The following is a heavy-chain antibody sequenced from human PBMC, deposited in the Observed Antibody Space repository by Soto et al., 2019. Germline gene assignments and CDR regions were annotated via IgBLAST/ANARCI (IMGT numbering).Heavy chain of an antibody. J-gene: IGHJ1*01. CDR3: AKGGTAKLIY. Sequence: SETLSLTCTVSGGSISNYYWSWIRQTPGKGLEWIGYIYYTGDTNYNPSLKSRVTISVDTSKNQFSLKLTSVTAADTAIYYCAKGGTAKLIYWAQRTQVTVSS. CDR1: GGSISNYY. V-gene: IGHV4-59*03. D-gene: IGHD1-7*01. CDR2: IYYTGDT.